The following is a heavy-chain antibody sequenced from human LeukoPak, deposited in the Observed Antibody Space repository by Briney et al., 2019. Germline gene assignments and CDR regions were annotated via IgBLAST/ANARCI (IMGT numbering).Heavy chain of an antibody. D-gene: IGHD3-22*01. Sequence: PSETLSLTCTVSGGSISSGGYYWSWIRQHPGKGLEWIGYIYYSGSTYYNPSLKSRVTISVDTSKNQFSLKLSSVTAADTAVYYCARGYYDSSGYYYRLWFDPWGQGTLVTVSS. J-gene: IGHJ5*02. V-gene: IGHV4-31*03. CDR1: GGSISSGGYY. CDR2: IYYSGST. CDR3: ARGYYDSSGYYYRLWFDP.